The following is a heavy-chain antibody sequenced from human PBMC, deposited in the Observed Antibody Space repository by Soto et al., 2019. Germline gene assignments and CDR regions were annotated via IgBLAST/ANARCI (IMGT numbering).Heavy chain of an antibody. D-gene: IGHD3-10*01. Sequence: EVQLLESGGGLVQPGGSLRLSCTASGFTFRTYGMRWVRQAPGKGLEWISGVSGKDGRTYYADSVKGRFTISRDTSKNTLYLQMNSLRAEDTDIYYCANGCYGDILYDDWGQGTLVTVSS. CDR2: VSGKDGRT. CDR3: ANGCYGDILYDD. V-gene: IGHV3-23*01. J-gene: IGHJ4*02. CDR1: GFTFRTYG.